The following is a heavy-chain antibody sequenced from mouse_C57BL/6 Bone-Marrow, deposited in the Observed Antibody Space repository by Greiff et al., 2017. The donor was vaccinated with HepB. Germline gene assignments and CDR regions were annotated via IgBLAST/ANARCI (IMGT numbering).Heavy chain of an antibody. J-gene: IGHJ1*03. D-gene: IGHD2-4*01. CDR3: TGYDYDKIYWYFDV. Sequence: EVKLMESGGGLVQPGGSMKLSCAASGFTFSDAWMDWVRQSPEKGLEWVAEIRNKANNHATYYAESVKGRFTISRDDSKSSVYLQMNSLRAEDTGIYYCTGYDYDKIYWYFDVWGTGTTVTVSS. CDR2: IRNKANNHAT. V-gene: IGHV6-6*01. CDR1: GFTFSDAW.